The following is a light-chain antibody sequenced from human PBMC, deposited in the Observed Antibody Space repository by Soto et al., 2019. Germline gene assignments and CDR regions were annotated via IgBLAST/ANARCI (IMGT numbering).Light chain of an antibody. CDR2: GAS. Sequence: EIVLTQSPGTLSLSPGERATLSCRASQSVSSSYLAWYQQKRGQAPRLLIYGASSRATGIPDRFSGSGSGTDFTLTISRLEPEDFATYYCQQYYTYPRAFGQGTKVESK. CDR1: QSVSSSY. V-gene: IGKV3-20*01. J-gene: IGKJ1*01. CDR3: QQYYTYPRA.